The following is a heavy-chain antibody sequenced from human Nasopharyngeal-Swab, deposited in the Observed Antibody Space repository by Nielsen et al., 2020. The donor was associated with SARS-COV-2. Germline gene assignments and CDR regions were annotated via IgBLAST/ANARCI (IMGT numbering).Heavy chain of an antibody. CDR2: ISGSGGGK. D-gene: IGHD3-22*01. V-gene: IGHV3-23*01. Sequence: GESLKISCAASGFTFSSYAMSWVRQAPGKGLEWVSAISGSGGGKYYADSVKGRFTISRDNSKNTLYLQMNSLRDEDTAVYYFAKDGWGYDSSGYYLDAFDIWGQGTMVTVSS. J-gene: IGHJ3*02. CDR1: GFTFSSYA. CDR3: AKDGWGYDSSGYYLDAFDI.